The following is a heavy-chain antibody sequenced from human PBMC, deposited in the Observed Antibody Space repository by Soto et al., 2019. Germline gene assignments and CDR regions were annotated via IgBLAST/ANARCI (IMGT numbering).Heavy chain of an antibody. CDR1: GFTFNPHW. D-gene: IGHD1-26*01. CDR2: IYFDGITT. J-gene: IGHJ4*02. CDR3: ARGGAMGVDY. V-gene: IGHV3-74*01. Sequence: LRLSCAASGFTFNPHWMHWVRQAPGKGLVWVSRIYFDGITTNYADSVKGRLTVSRDNAKNTVYLHVNTLRDEDTAVYYCARGGAMGVDYWGQGTLVTVSS.